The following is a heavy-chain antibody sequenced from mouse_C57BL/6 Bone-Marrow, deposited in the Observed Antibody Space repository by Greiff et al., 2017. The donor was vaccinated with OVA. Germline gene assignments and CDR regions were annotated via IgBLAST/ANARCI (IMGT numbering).Heavy chain of an antibody. CDR1: GFSLSTFGMG. J-gene: IGHJ2*01. V-gene: IGHV8-8*01. D-gene: IGHD2-5*01. Sequence: QVTLKECGPGILQPSQTLSLTCSFSGFSLSTFGMGVGWIRQPSGKGLEWLAHIWWDDDKYYNPALKSRLTISKDTSKTQVFLKIANVDTADTATYYCARMTAYYSNYFDYWGQGTTLTVSS. CDR3: ARMTAYYSNYFDY. CDR2: IWWDDDK.